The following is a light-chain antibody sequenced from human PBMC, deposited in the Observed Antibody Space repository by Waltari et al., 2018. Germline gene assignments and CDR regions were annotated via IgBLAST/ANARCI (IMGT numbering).Light chain of an antibody. V-gene: IGKV1D-8*01. CDR3: QQYCSFPWT. J-gene: IGKJ1*01. CDR1: QGIDSY. CDR2: AAS. Sequence: CRMSQGIDSYSASYHQKPGKAPELLIQAASTLQSGVPSRFSGSGSGTDFTLTISCLQSEDFATYYCQQYCSFPWTFGQGTKVEI.